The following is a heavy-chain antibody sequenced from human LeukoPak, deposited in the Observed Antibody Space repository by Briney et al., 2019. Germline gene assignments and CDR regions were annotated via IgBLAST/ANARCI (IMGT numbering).Heavy chain of an antibody. J-gene: IGHJ4*02. CDR2: ISSSGNSI. CDR1: GFTFSSYP. D-gene: IGHD6-6*01. CDR3: ARADDSSSGYFDY. V-gene: IGHV3-11*04. Sequence: GGSLRLSCGASGFTFSSYPMSWIRQAPGKGLEWISYISSSGNSISYADSVKGRFTISRDNAKNSLYLQMNSLRAEDAAVYYCARADDSSSGYFDYWGQGTLVTVSS.